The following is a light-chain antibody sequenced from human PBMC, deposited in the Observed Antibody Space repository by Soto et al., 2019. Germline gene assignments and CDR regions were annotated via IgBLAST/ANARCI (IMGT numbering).Light chain of an antibody. CDR2: EVT. Sequence: QSALTQPSSVSGSPGQSITISCTGSSSDIGRYKYVSWYQQHPDKAPRLIIYEVTNRPSGVSSRFSGSKSHNTASLTISGLQAEDEADYYCSSYTDDTTYVFGTGTKRTVL. CDR3: SSYTDDTTYV. V-gene: IGLV2-14*01. CDR1: SSDIGRYKY. J-gene: IGLJ1*01.